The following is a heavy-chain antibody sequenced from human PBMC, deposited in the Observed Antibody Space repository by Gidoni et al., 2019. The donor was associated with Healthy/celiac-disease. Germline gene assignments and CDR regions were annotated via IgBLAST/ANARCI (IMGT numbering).Heavy chain of an antibody. CDR2: IYSGGST. J-gene: IGHJ4*02. Sequence: EVQLVESGGGLVQPGGSLSLSCAASGFTVSSNYMSWVRQAPGKGLEWVSVIYSGGSTYYADSVKGRFTISRHNSKNTLYLQMNSLRAEDTAVYYCASHYYDSSGYYRHFDYWGQGTLVTVSS. CDR3: ASHYYDSSGYYRHFDY. D-gene: IGHD3-22*01. CDR1: GFTVSSNY. V-gene: IGHV3-53*04.